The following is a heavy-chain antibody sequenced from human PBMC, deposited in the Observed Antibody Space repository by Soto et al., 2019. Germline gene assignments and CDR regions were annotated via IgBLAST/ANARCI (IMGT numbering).Heavy chain of an antibody. V-gene: IGHV3-15*07. D-gene: IGHD1-1*01. CDR1: GFSFTNAW. Sequence: VQLVESGGGLVQPGGSLRLSCVASGFSFTNAWMIWVRQAPGKGLEWVGHIKRKADGETADYVTPVKGRFTISRDDSKNTVYLQMNSLKTEDTGVYYCTTGVAGYNPFDYWGQGTLVTVSS. J-gene: IGHJ4*02. CDR2: IKRKADGETA. CDR3: TTGVAGYNPFDY.